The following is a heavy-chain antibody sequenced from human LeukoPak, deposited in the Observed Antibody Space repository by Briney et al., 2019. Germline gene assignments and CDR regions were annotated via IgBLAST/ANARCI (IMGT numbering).Heavy chain of an antibody. V-gene: IGHV1-69*04. CDR2: IIPILGIA. D-gene: IGHD6-19*01. CDR1: GGTFSSYA. J-gene: IGHJ4*02. CDR3: ARVGQWLVPDY. Sequence: SVKVSCKASGGTFSSYAISWVRQAPGQGLEWMGRIIPILGIANYAQKFQGRVTMTRDTSTSTVYMELSSLRSEDTAVYYCARVGQWLVPDYWGQGTLVTVSS.